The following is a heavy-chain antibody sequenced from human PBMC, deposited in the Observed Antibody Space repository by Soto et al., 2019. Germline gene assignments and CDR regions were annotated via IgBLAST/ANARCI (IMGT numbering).Heavy chain of an antibody. CDR3: ARKLELRGSYYYYYDMDV. Sequence: VKVSCKASGYTFTDYYMHWVRQAPGQGLEWMGWINPNSGGTNYAQKFQGRVTMTRDTSISTAYMELSRLRSDDTAVYYCARKLELRGSYYYYYDMDVWGQGTTVTVSS. CDR2: INPNSGGT. D-gene: IGHD1-7*01. V-gene: IGHV1-2*02. CDR1: GYTFTDYY. J-gene: IGHJ6*02.